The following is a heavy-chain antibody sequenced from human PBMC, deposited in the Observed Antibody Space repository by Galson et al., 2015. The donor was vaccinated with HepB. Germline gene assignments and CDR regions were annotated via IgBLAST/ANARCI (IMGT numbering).Heavy chain of an antibody. D-gene: IGHD5-18*01. CDR3: ARGPAAGGYSYGWGDYYGMDV. CDR2: IDWDDDK. J-gene: IGHJ6*02. V-gene: IGHV2-70*01. CDR1: GFSLSTSGMC. Sequence: PALVKPTQTLTLTCTFSGFSLSTSGMCVSWIRQPPGKALEWLALIDWDDDKYYSTSLKTRLTISKDTSKNQVVLTMTNMDPVDTATYYCARGPAAGGYSYGWGDYYGMDVWGQGNPGHRLL.